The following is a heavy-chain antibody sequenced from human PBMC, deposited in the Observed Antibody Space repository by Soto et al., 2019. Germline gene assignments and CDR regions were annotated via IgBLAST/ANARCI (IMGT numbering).Heavy chain of an antibody. J-gene: IGHJ6*02. Sequence: EVQLLESGGGLVQPGGSLRLSCAASGFTFSSYAMSWVRQAPGKGLEWVSAISGSGGSTYYADSVKGRFTISRDNSKNTLYLQMNSLRAEDTAVYYCAKDKYCGGGSCYTTAYYYYGMDVWGQGTTVTVSS. CDR3: AKDKYCGGGSCYTTAYYYYGMDV. D-gene: IGHD2-15*01. CDR2: ISGSGGST. CDR1: GFTFSSYA. V-gene: IGHV3-23*01.